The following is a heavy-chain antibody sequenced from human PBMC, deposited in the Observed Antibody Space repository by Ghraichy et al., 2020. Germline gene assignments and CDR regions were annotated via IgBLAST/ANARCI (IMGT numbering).Heavy chain of an antibody. Sequence: SETLSLTCTVSGCSISSYYWSWIRQPPGKGLEWIGYIYYSGSTNYKPSLKSRVTISVDTSKNQFSLKLSSVTAADTAVYYCARADYGDYFDYWGQGTLVTVSS. J-gene: IGHJ4*02. CDR1: GCSISSYY. V-gene: IGHV4-59*01. CDR2: IYYSGST. D-gene: IGHD4-17*01. CDR3: ARADYGDYFDY.